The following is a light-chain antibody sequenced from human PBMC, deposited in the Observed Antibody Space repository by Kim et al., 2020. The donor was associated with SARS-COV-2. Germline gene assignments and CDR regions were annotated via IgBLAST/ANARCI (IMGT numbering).Light chain of an antibody. J-gene: IGLJ2*01. Sequence: SYELTQPPSVSVSPGQTASITCSGDKLGDKYACWYHQKPGQSPVLVIYQDSKRPSGIPERFSGSNSGNTATLTISGTQAIDEADYYCQAWDSRTAIFGGG. CDR2: QDS. CDR1: KLGDKY. CDR3: QAWDSRTAI. V-gene: IGLV3-1*01.